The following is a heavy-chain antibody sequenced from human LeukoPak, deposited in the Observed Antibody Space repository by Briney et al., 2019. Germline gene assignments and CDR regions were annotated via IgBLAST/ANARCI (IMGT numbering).Heavy chain of an antibody. CDR1: GYSFTSYW. D-gene: IGHD3-10*02. J-gene: IGHJ4*02. CDR3: ARPSHVHVRGVPYYFDY. Sequence: KVSCKASGYSFTSYWIGWVRQMPGKGLEWMGIIYPGDSDTRYSPSFQGQVTISADKSISTAYLQWSSLKASGTAMYYCARPSHVHVRGVPYYFDYWGQGTLVTVSS. CDR2: IYPGDSDT. V-gene: IGHV5-51*01.